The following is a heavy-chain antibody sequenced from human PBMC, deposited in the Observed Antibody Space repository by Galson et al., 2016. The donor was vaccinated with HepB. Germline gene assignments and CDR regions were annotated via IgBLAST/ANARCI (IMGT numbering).Heavy chain of an antibody. D-gene: IGHD5-18*01. CDR3: ARAYQYTLDY. J-gene: IGHJ4*02. CDR2: INQDGTEK. V-gene: IGHV3-7*04. Sequence: SLRLSCAASGMNVNNAWMTWVRQAPGKGLEWVANINQDGTEKHYLDSVRGRFTISRDNAKSSLFLQMNSLRAEDTAVYFCARAYQYTLDYWGQGTLVTVSS. CDR1: GMNVNNAW.